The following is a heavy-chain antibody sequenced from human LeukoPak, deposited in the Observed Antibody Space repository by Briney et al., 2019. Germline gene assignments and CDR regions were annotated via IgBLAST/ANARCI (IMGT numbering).Heavy chain of an antibody. CDR1: GLTFSSYA. CDR3: ASANTYYYDSSGYYPLGY. V-gene: IGHV3-23*01. Sequence: GGSLRLSCAASGLTFSSYAMSWVRQAPGKGLEWVSAISGSGGSTYYADSVKGRFTLSRDNAKNSLYLQMNSLRAEDTAVCYCASANTYYYDSSGYYPLGYWGQGTLVTVSS. J-gene: IGHJ4*02. CDR2: ISGSGGST. D-gene: IGHD3-22*01.